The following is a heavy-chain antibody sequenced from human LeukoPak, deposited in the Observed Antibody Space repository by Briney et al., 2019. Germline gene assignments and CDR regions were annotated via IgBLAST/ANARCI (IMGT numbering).Heavy chain of an antibody. D-gene: IGHD3-16*01. CDR1: GFNFNSHT. Sequence: GGSLRLSCEASGFNFNSHTMGWVRQAPGKGLEWISSITSGSTTIYYGDSVRGRFTVSRDNAKNSLYLQMNSLRAEDTAVYYCAREPAWGRFDYWGQGTLVTVSS. V-gene: IGHV3-48*01. J-gene: IGHJ4*02. CDR2: ITSGSTTI. CDR3: AREPAWGRFDY.